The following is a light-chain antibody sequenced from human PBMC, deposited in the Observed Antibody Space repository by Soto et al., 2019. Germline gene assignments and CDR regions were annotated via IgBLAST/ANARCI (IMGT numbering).Light chain of an antibody. Sequence: IVMTQSPATMSGSXGGGGTRPCRASERVSSNLGWYQQKPRPPPRIXXYGATSRAHGAPASFSGSRSATEFTPTISSLQPDDFATYYRQQYTSYPWTFGQGTKVDIK. J-gene: IGKJ1*01. CDR3: QQYTSYPWT. V-gene: IGKV3-15*01. CDR2: GAT. CDR1: ERVSSN.